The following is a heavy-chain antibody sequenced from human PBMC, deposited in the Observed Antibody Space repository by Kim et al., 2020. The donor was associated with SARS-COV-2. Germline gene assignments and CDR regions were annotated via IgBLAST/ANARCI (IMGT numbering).Heavy chain of an antibody. D-gene: IGHD1-26*01. V-gene: IGHV3-21*01. Sequence: GGSLRLSCAASGFNFSPYSMNWVRQAPGKGLEWVSSISTSSSFIYIADSLKGRFTISRDNAKNSLLLQMNSLRVEDTAVYYCARDQGTKWELLEPAPYFDYWGQGTLVTVSS. CDR1: GFNFSPYS. J-gene: IGHJ4*02. CDR3: ARDQGTKWELLEPAPYFDY. CDR2: ISTSSSFI.